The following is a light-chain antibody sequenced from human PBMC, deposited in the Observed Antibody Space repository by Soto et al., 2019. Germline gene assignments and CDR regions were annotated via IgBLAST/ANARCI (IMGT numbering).Light chain of an antibody. J-gene: IGKJ1*01. CDR3: QQYGSSPT. V-gene: IGKV3-20*01. CDR1: QSLSSGY. CDR2: DAS. Sequence: EIVLTHSPGTLSLSPCERVTLSCRASQSLSSGYLAWYQQKFGQAPRLLIYDASRRATGIPERFSGSGSGTDFTLTINRLEPEDFAVYYCQQYGSSPTFGLGTKVDIK.